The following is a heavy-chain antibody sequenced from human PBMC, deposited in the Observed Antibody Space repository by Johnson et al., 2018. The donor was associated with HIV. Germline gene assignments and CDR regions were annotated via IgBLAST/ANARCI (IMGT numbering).Heavy chain of an antibody. Sequence: QVQLVEYGGGVVQPGGSLRLTCAASGFTFSMSAMHWVRQAPGKGLEWVTFIHYDGSNKYYADSVKGRFTISRDNSKNTLHLQMNNVRAEDTAIYYCARSDSGYDAFDIGGQGTMVSVSS. J-gene: IGHJ3*02. CDR2: IHYDGSNK. D-gene: IGHD5-12*01. CDR1: GFTFSMSA. CDR3: ARSDSGYDAFDI. V-gene: IGHV3-30*02.